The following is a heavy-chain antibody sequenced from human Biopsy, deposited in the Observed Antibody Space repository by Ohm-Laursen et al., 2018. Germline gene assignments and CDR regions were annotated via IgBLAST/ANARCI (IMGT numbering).Heavy chain of an antibody. D-gene: IGHD2-21*02. Sequence: GTLSLTWAVFGGSFSGYYWSWIRQPPGKGLEWIGEINHSGSTNSNPSLKSRVTISVDTSKNQFSLKVSSVTAADTAVYYCARGRGYCGGDCYPTYYYNYGMDVWGQGTTVTVSS. J-gene: IGHJ6*02. CDR3: ARGRGYCGGDCYPTYYYNYGMDV. CDR1: GGSFSGYY. CDR2: INHSGST. V-gene: IGHV4-34*01.